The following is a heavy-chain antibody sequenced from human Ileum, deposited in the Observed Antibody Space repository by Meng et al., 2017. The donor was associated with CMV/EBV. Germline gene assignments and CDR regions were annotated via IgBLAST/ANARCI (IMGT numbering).Heavy chain of an antibody. V-gene: IGHV4-59*01. Sequence: SETLSLTCTVSGGAISAYYWSWIRQSPGKGLEWIGYIHNSGSTQYTPSLKSLVTMSIDTSKNQFSLKLRSVTAADTAVYYCARGGDISETTAHWGQGRLVTVSS. D-gene: IGHD6-19*01. J-gene: IGHJ4*02. CDR2: IHNSGST. CDR3: ARGGDISETTAH. CDR1: GGAISAYY.